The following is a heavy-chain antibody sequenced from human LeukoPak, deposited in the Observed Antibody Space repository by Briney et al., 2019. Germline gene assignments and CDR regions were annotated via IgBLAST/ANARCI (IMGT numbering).Heavy chain of an antibody. Sequence: GGSLRLSCAASGFTFSNAWMNWVRQAPGQGLEWVSSISSSSTYIYYADSVKGRFTISRDNAKNSLYLQMNSLRAEDTAVYYCARVPYSGYDSAYYYGMDVWGQGTTVTVSS. CDR2: ISSSSTYI. J-gene: IGHJ6*02. D-gene: IGHD5-12*01. V-gene: IGHV3-21*01. CDR1: GFTFSNAW. CDR3: ARVPYSGYDSAYYYGMDV.